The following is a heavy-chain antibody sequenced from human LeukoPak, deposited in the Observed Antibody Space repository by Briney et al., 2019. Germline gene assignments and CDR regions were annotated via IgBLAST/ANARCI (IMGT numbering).Heavy chain of an antibody. D-gene: IGHD3-3*01. CDR1: GYTFTSYD. Sequence: ASVKVSCKASGYTFTSYDINWVRQATGQGLEWMGWMNPNSGNTGYAKKFQGRVTMTRNTSISTAYMELSSLRSEDTAVYYCAIPNSVLRFLEWPKGGYYYYYMDVWGKGTTVTVSS. V-gene: IGHV1-8*01. CDR2: MNPNSGNT. CDR3: AIPNSVLRFLEWPKGGYYYYYMDV. J-gene: IGHJ6*03.